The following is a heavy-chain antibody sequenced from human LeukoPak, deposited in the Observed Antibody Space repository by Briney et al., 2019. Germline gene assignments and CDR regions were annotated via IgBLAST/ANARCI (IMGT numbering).Heavy chain of an antibody. Sequence: SETLSLTCTVSGGSISSYYWSWIRQPPGKGLEWIGYIYTSGSTNYNPSLKSRVTIPVDTSKNQFSLKLSSVTAADTAVYYCARQNNIVRWFDPWGQGTLVTVSS. CDR3: ARQNNIVRWFDP. D-gene: IGHD2/OR15-2a*01. CDR1: GGSISSYY. V-gene: IGHV4-4*09. CDR2: IYTSGST. J-gene: IGHJ5*02.